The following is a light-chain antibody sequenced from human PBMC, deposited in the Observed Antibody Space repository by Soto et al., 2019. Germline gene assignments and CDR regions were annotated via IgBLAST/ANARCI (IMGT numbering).Light chain of an antibody. Sequence: QSVLTQPPSASGTPGQSVTISCSGSSSNIGSNTVNWYQQLPGTAPKLLIYGNDQRPSGVPDRFSGSKSGTSASLAISGLQSEDEADYHCAAWDGSQNGVVLGGGTKLTVL. CDR1: SSNIGSNT. V-gene: IGLV1-44*01. J-gene: IGLJ2*01. CDR2: GND. CDR3: AAWDGSQNGVV.